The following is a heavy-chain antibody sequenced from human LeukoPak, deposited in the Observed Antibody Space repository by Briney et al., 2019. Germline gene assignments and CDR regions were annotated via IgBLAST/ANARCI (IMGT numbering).Heavy chain of an antibody. J-gene: IGHJ4*02. CDR3: AKDGVPSRWFGRNYFDY. V-gene: IGHV3-30*02. CDR1: RFTFSSYG. Sequence: PGGSLRLSCAASRFTFSSYGMHWVRQAPGKGLEWVAFIRYDGTNKYYADSVKGRFTISRDNYKNTLYLKMNNLRAEDTAVYYCAKDGVPSRWFGRNYFDYWGQGTLVTVSS. D-gene: IGHD3-10*01. CDR2: IRYDGTNK.